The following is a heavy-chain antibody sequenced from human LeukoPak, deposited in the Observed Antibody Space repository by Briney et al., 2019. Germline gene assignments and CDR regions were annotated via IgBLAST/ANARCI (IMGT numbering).Heavy chain of an antibody. V-gene: IGHV3-23*01. CDR2: ISSSGGNT. Sequence: GGSLRLSCAASGFTFSNYAMSWVRQAPVKGLEWVSAISSSGGNTYYADSVKGRFTISRDNSKNTLYLQITSLRAEDTALYYCAKEKLGYCISSSCYSTYYFDYWGQGTLVTVSS. J-gene: IGHJ4*02. CDR1: GFTFSNYA. CDR3: AKEKLGYCISSSCYSTYYFDY. D-gene: IGHD2-2*01.